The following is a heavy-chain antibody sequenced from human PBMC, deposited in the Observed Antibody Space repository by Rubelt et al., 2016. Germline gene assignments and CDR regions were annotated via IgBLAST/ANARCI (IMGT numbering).Heavy chain of an antibody. CDR1: GGSFSGYY. CDR2: ITHSGSP. Sequence: QVQPQQWGAGLLKPSETLSLTCAVYGGSFSGYYWSWIRQPPGKGLEWIGEITHSGSPNYKPSLKSRVTISLDTSKHQFSLKLSCVTAADTAVYYCARGRRGSSSWLGRDYYGMDVWGQGTTVTVSS. CDR3: ARGRRGSSSWLGRDYYGMDV. J-gene: IGHJ6*02. V-gene: IGHV4-34*01. D-gene: IGHD6-13*01.